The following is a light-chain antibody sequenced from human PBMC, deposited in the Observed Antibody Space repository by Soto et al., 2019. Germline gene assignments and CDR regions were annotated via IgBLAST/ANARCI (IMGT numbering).Light chain of an antibody. CDR2: GAS. CDR1: QSVSSSY. V-gene: IGKV3-20*01. Sequence: EIVLTQSPGTLSLSPGERATLSCRASQSVSSSYLAWYQQKPGQAPRLLIYGASSRATGIPDRFSSSGSGTDFTLTISRLEPDDFAVYYCQQYGSSFTFGPGTKVDIK. J-gene: IGKJ3*01. CDR3: QQYGSSFT.